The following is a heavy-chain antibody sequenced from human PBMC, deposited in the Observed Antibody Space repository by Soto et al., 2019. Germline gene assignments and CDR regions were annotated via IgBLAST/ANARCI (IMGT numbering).Heavy chain of an antibody. V-gene: IGHV1-18*01. CDR3: ARALGYYDTSGYYYLPDY. Sequence: QVQLLQSGAEVKKPGASVKVSCKASGSTYISYGITRVRQAPGQGLEWIGWISADNGNTHFAQKFRGRVTLGTDTSTNTAYMELRNLTSDDTAVYYCARALGYYDTSGYYYLPDYWGQGTLVTVSS. D-gene: IGHD3-22*01. J-gene: IGHJ4*02. CDR2: ISADNGNT. CDR1: GSTYISYG.